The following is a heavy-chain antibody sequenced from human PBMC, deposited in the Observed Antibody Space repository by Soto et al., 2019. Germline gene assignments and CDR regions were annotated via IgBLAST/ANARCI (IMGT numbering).Heavy chain of an antibody. CDR1: GYTFTSYG. CDR3: ARDRPIVVVPAAMGYNWFDP. V-gene: IGHV1-18*04. Sequence: GASVKVSCKASGYTFTSYGISWVRQAPGQGLEWMGWISAYNGNTNYAQKLQGRVTMTTDTSTSTAYMELRSLRSDDTAVYYCARDRPIVVVPAAMGYNWFDPWGQGTLVTVSS. D-gene: IGHD2-2*01. CDR2: ISAYNGNT. J-gene: IGHJ5*02.